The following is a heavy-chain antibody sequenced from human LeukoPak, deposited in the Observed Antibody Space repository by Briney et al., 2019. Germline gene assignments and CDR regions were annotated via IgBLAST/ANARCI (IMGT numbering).Heavy chain of an antibody. J-gene: IGHJ3*02. V-gene: IGHV5-51*01. CDR3: ARPLWGATGTTSHDAFDI. CDR2: IYPGDSDT. CDR1: GYSFTSYW. Sequence: GESLKISCKGSGYSFTSYWIGWVRQMPGKGLEWMGIIYPGDSDTRYSPSFQGQVTIPADKSISTAYLQWSSLKASDTAMYYCARPLWGATGTTSHDAFDIWGQGTMVTVSS. D-gene: IGHD1-1*01.